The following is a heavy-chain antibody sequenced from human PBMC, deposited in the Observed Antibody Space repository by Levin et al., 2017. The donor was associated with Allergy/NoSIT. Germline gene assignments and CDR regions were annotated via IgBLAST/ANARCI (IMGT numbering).Heavy chain of an antibody. Sequence: GGSLRLSCAASGFTFINYAMGWVRQAPGKGLEWVSGISGSGTSTFYADSVKGRFTISRDSSKNILYVQMNSLRADDTAVYYCVSWPRQGITAAGSPIDYWGQGTLVTVSS. CDR3: VSWPRQGITAAGSPIDY. V-gene: IGHV3-23*01. D-gene: IGHD6-13*01. J-gene: IGHJ4*02. CDR1: GFTFINYA. CDR2: ISGSGTST.